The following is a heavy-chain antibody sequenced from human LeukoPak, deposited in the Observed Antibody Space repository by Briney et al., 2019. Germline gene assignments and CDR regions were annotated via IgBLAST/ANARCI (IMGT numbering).Heavy chain of an antibody. Sequence: GESLKISCKGSGYTFTTHWIAWVRHMPRKGLEWMGIIFPGDSDTTYSPSFEGQVTISADKSINTAYLQWSSLKASDTAMYYCATSESQTRFDFWGQGTLVTVSS. CDR1: GYTFTTHW. CDR3: ATSESQTRFDF. V-gene: IGHV5-51*01. J-gene: IGHJ4*02. CDR2: IFPGDSDT. D-gene: IGHD1/OR15-1a*01.